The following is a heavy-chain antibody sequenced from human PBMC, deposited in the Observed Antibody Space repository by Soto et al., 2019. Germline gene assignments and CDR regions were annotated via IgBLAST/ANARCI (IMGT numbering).Heavy chain of an antibody. V-gene: IGHV3-7*01. Sequence: EVQLVESGGALVQPGGSLRLSCAASGFTFTTYWMSWVRQAPGKGLEWVANIKQDGTESSYMDSVKGRFTISRDNSKNSLYLQMNSLIVEDTAVYYCLQGGWFSAYWGLGTLVTVSS. CDR3: LQGGWFSAY. D-gene: IGHD6-19*01. CDR2: IKQDGTES. CDR1: GFTFTTYW. J-gene: IGHJ4*02.